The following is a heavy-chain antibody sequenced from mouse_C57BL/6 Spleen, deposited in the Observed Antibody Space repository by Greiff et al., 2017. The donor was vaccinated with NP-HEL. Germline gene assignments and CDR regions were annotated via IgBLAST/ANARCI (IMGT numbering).Heavy chain of an antibody. CDR3: TIVPRYYGSGYGYCFDY. CDR2: IDPETGGT. CDR1: GYTFTDYE. J-gene: IGHJ2*01. Sequence: VQLQQSGPELVRPGASVTLSCKASGYTFTDYEMHWVKQTPVHGLEWIGAIDPETGGTAYNQKFKGKAILTADKSSSTAYMELRSLTSEDSAVYYCTIVPRYYGSGYGYCFDYWGQGTTLTVSS. D-gene: IGHD1-1*01. V-gene: IGHV1-15*01.